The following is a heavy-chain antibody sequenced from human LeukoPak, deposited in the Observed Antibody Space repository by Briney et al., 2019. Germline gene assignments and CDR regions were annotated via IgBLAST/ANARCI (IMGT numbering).Heavy chain of an antibody. CDR2: IPDSASST. CDR3: TRHSGSGYGSDYFDY. Sequence: GGSLRLSCAASGFTFSRYAMTWVRQAPGKGLEWVSTIPDSASSTYYAASAKGRFTISRDNSKNTLYVQMTSLRAEDTAVYYCTRHSGSGYGSDYFDYWGQGTLVTVSS. CDR1: GFTFSRYA. D-gene: IGHD3-10*01. J-gene: IGHJ4*02. V-gene: IGHV3-23*01.